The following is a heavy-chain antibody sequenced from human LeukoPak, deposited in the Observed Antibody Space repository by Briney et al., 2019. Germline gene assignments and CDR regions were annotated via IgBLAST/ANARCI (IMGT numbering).Heavy chain of an antibody. J-gene: IGHJ1*01. V-gene: IGHV3-7*01. CDR1: GFTFSSDW. D-gene: IGHD2-21*02. CDR2: INPDGRDT. Sequence: GGSLRLSCAVSGFTFSSDWMTWVRQAPGKGLEWVAHINPDGRDTYYVDSVKGRFTISRDNAQNSMYLQMNSLRVEDTAVYYCTSWGDTTAEYFQRWGQGTLVTVSS. CDR3: TSWGDTTAEYFQR.